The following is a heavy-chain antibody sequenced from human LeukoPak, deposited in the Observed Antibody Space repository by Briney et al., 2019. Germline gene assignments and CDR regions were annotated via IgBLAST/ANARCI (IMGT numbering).Heavy chain of an antibody. CDR1: GFTFSNYG. V-gene: IGHV3-33*01. Sequence: GTSLRLSCTASGFTFSNYGMHWVRQAPGKGLEWVAVIWYDGSYTYYAESVKGRFTISRDDSKNTLCLQMNSLRAEDTSLYYCARDDCSTTSCLDHWGQGTLVSVSS. CDR3: ARDDCSTTSCLDH. J-gene: IGHJ4*02. D-gene: IGHD2-2*01. CDR2: IWYDGSYT.